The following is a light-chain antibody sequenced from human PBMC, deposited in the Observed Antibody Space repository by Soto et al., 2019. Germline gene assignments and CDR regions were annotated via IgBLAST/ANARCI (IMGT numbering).Light chain of an antibody. Sequence: EIVLTQSPATLSLSPGERATLSCRASQSVSSYLAWFQQKPGQAPRLPIYDASNRATGIPARFSGSGSGTDFTLTISSREPEDFAVYYCQQRSNWQRTFGQGTKVEIK. CDR3: QQRSNWQRT. CDR1: QSVSSY. V-gene: IGKV3-11*01. CDR2: DAS. J-gene: IGKJ1*01.